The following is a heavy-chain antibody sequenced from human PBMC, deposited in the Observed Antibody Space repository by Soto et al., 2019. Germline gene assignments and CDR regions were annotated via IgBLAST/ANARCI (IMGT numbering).Heavy chain of an antibody. CDR1: GGSVSSGSYY. V-gene: IGHV4-61*01. J-gene: IGHJ4*02. Sequence: SETLSLTCTVSGGSVSSGSYYWSWIRQPPGKGLEWIGYIYYSGSTNYNPSLKSRVTISVDTSKNQFSLKLGSVTAADTAVYYCARDRRELPSDYWGQGTLVTVSS. CDR3: ARDRRELPSDY. CDR2: IYYSGST. D-gene: IGHD1-26*01.